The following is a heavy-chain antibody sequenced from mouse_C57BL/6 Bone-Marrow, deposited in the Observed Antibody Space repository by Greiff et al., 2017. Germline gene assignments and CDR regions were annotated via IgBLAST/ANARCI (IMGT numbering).Heavy chain of an antibody. J-gene: IGHJ2*01. Sequence: QVQLQQPGAELVMPGASVKLSCKASGYTFTSYWMHWVKQRPGQGLEWIGEIDPSDSYTNYNQKVKGKSTLTVDKSSSTAYMQLSSLTAEDSAVYYCARSRRGDYWGQGTTLTVSS. CDR1: GYTFTSYW. CDR2: IDPSDSYT. V-gene: IGHV1-69*01. CDR3: ARSRRGDY.